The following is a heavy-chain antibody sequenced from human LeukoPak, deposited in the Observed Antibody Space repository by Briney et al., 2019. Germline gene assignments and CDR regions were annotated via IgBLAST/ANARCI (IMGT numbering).Heavy chain of an antibody. CDR1: GGTFSSYT. CDR2: INPIFGTA. V-gene: IGHV1-69*13. J-gene: IGHJ4*02. D-gene: IGHD5-12*01. CDR3: AREGPGYDFDY. Sequence: GASVKVSCKASGGTFSSYTISWVRQAPGQGLEWMGRINPIFGTANYAQKFQGRVTITADESTSTAYMELSSLRSEDTAVYYCAREGPGYDFDYWGQGTLVTVSS.